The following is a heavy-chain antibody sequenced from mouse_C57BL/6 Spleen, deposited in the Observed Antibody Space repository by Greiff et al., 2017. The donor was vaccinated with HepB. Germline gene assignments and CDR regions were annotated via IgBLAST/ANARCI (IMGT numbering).Heavy chain of an antibody. V-gene: IGHV1-19*01. CDR3: ARWGGNLPWFAY. Sequence: EVQLQQSGPVLVKPGASVKMSCKASGYTFTDYYMNWVKQSHGKSLEWIGVINPYNGGTSYNQKFKGKATLTVDKSSSTAYMELNSLTSEDSAVYYCARWGGNLPWFAYWGQGTLVTVSA. CDR2: INPYNGGT. D-gene: IGHD2-1*01. CDR1: GYTFTDYY. J-gene: IGHJ3*01.